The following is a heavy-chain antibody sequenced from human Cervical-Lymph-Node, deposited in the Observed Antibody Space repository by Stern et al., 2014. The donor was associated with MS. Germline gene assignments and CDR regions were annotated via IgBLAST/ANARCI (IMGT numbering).Heavy chain of an antibody. CDR3: ARDGEAVAFDL. Sequence: VQLVESGGGLVQPGGSLRLSCTASGFNFGSHSMNWVRQAPGTGLEWISVLWGCCWTIYYGYSVKCRFIISRDNARNSLFLQMRRLRGDDTAVYYCARDGEAVAFDLWGQGTRVTVAS. V-gene: IGHV3-48*01. CDR2: LWGCCWTI. D-gene: IGHD6-19*01. CDR1: GFNFGSHS. J-gene: IGHJ4*02.